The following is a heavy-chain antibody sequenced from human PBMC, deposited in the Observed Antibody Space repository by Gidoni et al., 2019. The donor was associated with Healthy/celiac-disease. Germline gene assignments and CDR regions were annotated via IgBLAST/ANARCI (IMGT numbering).Heavy chain of an antibody. Sequence: QVQLVQSGAEVKKPGSSVKVSCKASGGTFSSYAISWVRQAPGQGLEWMGGIIPIFGTANYAQKFQGRVTITADKSTSTAYMELSSLRSEDTAVYYCAREGTGGTLPTEYPFDPWGQGTLVTVSS. D-gene: IGHD1-1*01. CDR1: GGTFSSYA. CDR3: AREGTGGTLPTEYPFDP. V-gene: IGHV1-69*06. CDR2: IIPIFGTA. J-gene: IGHJ5*02.